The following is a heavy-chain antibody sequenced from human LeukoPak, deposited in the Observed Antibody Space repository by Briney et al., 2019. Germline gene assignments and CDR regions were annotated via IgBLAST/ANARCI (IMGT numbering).Heavy chain of an antibody. CDR1: GGSISSFY. D-gene: IGHD3-22*01. Sequence: ETLSLTCTVSGGSISSFYWSWVRLAPGKGLEWVSSISGSSSHVWYADSVKGRFTSSRDNAKNSLYLQMSSLRVEDTAVYYCARDQYYSDSSGYPYDIWGQGTMVTVSS. V-gene: IGHV3-21*01. J-gene: IGHJ3*02. CDR3: ARDQYYSDSSGYPYDI. CDR2: ISGSSSHV.